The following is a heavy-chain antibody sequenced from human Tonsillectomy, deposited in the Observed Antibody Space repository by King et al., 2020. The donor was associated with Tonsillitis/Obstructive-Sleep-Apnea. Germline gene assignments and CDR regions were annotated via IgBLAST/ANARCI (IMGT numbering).Heavy chain of an antibody. J-gene: IGHJ4*02. V-gene: IGHV3-15*01. CDR2: IKSKTDGGTA. CDR3: TGHNQFDY. D-gene: IGHD1-1*01. CDR1: GFTFSNAW. Sequence: VQLVESGGGLVKPGGSLRLSCAVSGFTFSNAWMSWVRQAPGKGLEWVGRIKSKTDGGTADYATPVKGRFTISRDDSKNTLFLQMNSLKTEDTAVYYCTGHNQFDYWGQGTLVTVSS.